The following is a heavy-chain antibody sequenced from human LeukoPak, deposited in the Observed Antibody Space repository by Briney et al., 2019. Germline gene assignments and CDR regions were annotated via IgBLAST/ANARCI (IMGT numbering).Heavy chain of an antibody. J-gene: IGHJ4*02. Sequence: GGSLRLSCAASGFTFSSYWMHWLRQAPGKGLVWVSRINSDGSSTSYADSVKGRFTISRDNAKNTLYLQMNSLRAEDTAVYYCARDRGIAVAGPPDYWGQGTLVTVSS. CDR1: GFTFSSYW. V-gene: IGHV3-74*01. D-gene: IGHD6-19*01. CDR3: ARDRGIAVAGPPDY. CDR2: INSDGSST.